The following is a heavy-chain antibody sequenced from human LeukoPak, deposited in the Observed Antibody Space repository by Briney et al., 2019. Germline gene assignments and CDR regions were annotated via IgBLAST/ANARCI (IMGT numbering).Heavy chain of an antibody. CDR3: ARVKGQWLDY. V-gene: IGHV1-69*13. D-gene: IGHD6-19*01. CDR1: GGTLSSYA. J-gene: IGHJ4*02. Sequence: SVKVSCTASGGTLSSYAISWVRQAPGQGLEWMGGIIPIFGTANYAQKFQGRVTITADESTSTAYMELSSLRSEDTAVYYCARVKGQWLDYWGQGTLVTVSS. CDR2: IIPIFGTA.